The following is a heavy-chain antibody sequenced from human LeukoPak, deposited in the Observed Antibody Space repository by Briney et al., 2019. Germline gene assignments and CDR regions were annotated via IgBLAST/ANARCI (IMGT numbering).Heavy chain of an antibody. CDR1: GYTFTSYG. Sequence: ASVKVSCKASGYTFTSYGISWVRQAPGQGLEWMGWISAYNGNTNYAQKLQGRVTMTTDTSTSTAYMELRSLRSDDTAVYYCARDITVFWSGYYTYFDYWGQGTLVTVSS. V-gene: IGHV1-18*01. D-gene: IGHD3-3*01. CDR3: ARDITVFWSGYYTYFDY. CDR2: ISAYNGNT. J-gene: IGHJ4*02.